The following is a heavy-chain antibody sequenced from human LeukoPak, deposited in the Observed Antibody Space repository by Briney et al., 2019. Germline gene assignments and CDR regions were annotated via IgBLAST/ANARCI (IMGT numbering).Heavy chain of an antibody. Sequence: SETLSLTCTVSGGSIGSYYCSWIRQPPGKGLEWVGYVYYSGSTGYNPSLKSRVTISVDASKNQFSLKLSSVTAADTAVYYCARHFTGPGTYTPYFGMDVWGQGTTVTVSS. V-gene: IGHV4-59*08. D-gene: IGHD3-16*01. CDR3: ARHFTGPGTYTPYFGMDV. CDR2: VYYSGST. CDR1: GGSIGSYY. J-gene: IGHJ6*02.